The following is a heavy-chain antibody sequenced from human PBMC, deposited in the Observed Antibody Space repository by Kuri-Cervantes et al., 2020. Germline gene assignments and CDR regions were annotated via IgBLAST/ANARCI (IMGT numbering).Heavy chain of an antibody. CDR1: GFAFSSYV. Sequence: GESLKISCAASGFAFSSYVLHWVRRAPGKGPEWVSAIGTGGDTYYADSVKGRFTISRENAKNSLYLQMNSLRAGDTAVYYCARGGDGPNWNYAGFDPWGQGTLVTVSS. V-gene: IGHV3-47*02. D-gene: IGHD1-7*01. CDR2: IGTGGDT. J-gene: IGHJ5*02. CDR3: ARGGDGPNWNYAGFDP.